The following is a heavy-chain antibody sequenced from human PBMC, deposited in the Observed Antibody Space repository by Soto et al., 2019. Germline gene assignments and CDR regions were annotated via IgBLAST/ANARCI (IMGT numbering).Heavy chain of an antibody. V-gene: IGHV3-23*01. D-gene: IGHD1-1*01. CDR2: FSGSRGKT. Sequence: GGSLRLSCAVSGFTISDYGVTWVRQPPGKGLYWVSGFSGSRGKTFYADSVRGRFTISREYSTNTVYLQMDSLGAEDTAVYYCVRWNGFGVSWGQGTLVIGSS. CDR3: VRWNGFGVS. CDR1: GFTISDYG. J-gene: IGHJ4*02.